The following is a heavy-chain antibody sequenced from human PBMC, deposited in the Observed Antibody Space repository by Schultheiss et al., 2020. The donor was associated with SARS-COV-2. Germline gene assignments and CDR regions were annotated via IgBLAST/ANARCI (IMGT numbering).Heavy chain of an antibody. CDR2: INPNRGGT. D-gene: IGHD6-13*01. J-gene: IGHJ6*03. CDR1: GYTFTGYY. Sequence: ASVKVSCKASGYTFTGYYMHWVRQAPGQGLEWMGWINPNRGGTNYAQKFQGRVNMTRDTSISTAYMELSRLRSDDTAVYYCARESARYSTYPPHYMDVWGKGTTVTVSS. CDR3: ARESARYSTYPPHYMDV. V-gene: IGHV1-2*02.